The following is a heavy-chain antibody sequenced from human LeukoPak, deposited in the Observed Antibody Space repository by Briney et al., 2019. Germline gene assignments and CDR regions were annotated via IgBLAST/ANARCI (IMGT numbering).Heavy chain of an antibody. CDR2: ISSSSSYI. CDR3: ARVGSSSSWYPDY. V-gene: IGHV3-21*01. CDR1: GFTFNNYA. D-gene: IGHD6-13*01. J-gene: IGHJ4*02. Sequence: GGSLRLSCTAAGFTFNNYAMNWVRQAPGKGLEWVSSISSSSSYIYYADSVKGRFTISRDNAKNSLYLQMNSLRAEDTAVYYCARVGSSSSWYPDYWGQGTLVTVSS.